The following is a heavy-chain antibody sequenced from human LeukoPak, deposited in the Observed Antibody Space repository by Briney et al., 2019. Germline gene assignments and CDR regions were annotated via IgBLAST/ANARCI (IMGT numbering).Heavy chain of an antibody. CDR2: IYYSGST. D-gene: IGHD6-19*01. CDR1: GGSISSYY. V-gene: IGHV4-59*08. Sequence: SETLSLTCTVSGGSISSYYWSWIRQPPGKGLEWIGYIYYSGSTNYNPSLKSRVTISVDTSKNQFSLKLSSVTPADTAVYYCARRTSSGWYLFDYWGQGTLVTVSS. J-gene: IGHJ4*02. CDR3: ARRTSSGWYLFDY.